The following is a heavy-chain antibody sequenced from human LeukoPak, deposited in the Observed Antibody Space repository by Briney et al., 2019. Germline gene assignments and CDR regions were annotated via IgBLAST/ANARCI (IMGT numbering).Heavy chain of an antibody. CDR1: RFTFSDYY. CDR3: ARDVYSSGWYLDY. V-gene: IGHV3-11*04. J-gene: IGHJ4*02. CDR2: ISSSGSTI. Sequence: GGSLRLSCAASRFTFSDYYMSWIRQAPGKGLEWVSYISSSGSTIYYADSVKGRFTISRDNAKNTLYLQMNSLRAEDTAVYYCARDVYSSGWYLDYWGQGTLVTVSS. D-gene: IGHD6-19*01.